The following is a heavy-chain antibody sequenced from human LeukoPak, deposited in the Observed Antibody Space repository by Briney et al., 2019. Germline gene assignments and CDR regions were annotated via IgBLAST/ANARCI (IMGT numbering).Heavy chain of an antibody. CDR2: ISGSGGST. CDR3: AKAEGDSSGWYMPINSNYYYYGMDV. J-gene: IGHJ6*02. D-gene: IGHD6-19*01. V-gene: IGHV3-23*01. Sequence: EPGGSLRLSCAASGFTFSSYAMSWVRQAPGKGLEWVSAISGSGGSTYYADSVKGRFTISRDNSKNTLYLQMNSLRAEDTAVYYCAKAEGDSSGWYMPINSNYYYYGMDVWGQGTTVTVSS. CDR1: GFTFSSYA.